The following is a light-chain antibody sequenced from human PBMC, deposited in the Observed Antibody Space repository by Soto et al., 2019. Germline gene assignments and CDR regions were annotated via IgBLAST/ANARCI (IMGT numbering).Light chain of an antibody. CDR1: QSISSW. Sequence: DIQMTQSPSTLSASVGDRVTITCRASQSISSWLAWYQQEPGKAPQHLINKASSLESGVPSRISGSGSGTEFALTISSMQPVNFATYYYQQYNIYSARFGQGPKVDVK. V-gene: IGKV1-5*03. CDR2: KAS. J-gene: IGKJ1*01. CDR3: QQYNIYSAR.